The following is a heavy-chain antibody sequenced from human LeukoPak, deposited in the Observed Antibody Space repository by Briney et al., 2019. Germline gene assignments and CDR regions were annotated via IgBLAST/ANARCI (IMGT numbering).Heavy chain of an antibody. CDR3: ARGRSHIAARPIDY. J-gene: IGHJ4*02. CDR2: INHSGST. Sequence: PSETLSLTCAVYGGSFSGYYWSWIRQPPGKGLEWIGEINHSGSTNYDPSLKSRVTISVDTSKNQFSLKLSSVTAADTAVYYCARGRSHIAARPIDYWGQGTLVTVSS. CDR1: GGSFSGYY. D-gene: IGHD6-6*01. V-gene: IGHV4-34*01.